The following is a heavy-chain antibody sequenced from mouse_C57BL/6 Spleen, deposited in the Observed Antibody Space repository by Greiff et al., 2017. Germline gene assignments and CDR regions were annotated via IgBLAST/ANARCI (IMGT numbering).Heavy chain of an antibody. CDR1: GYTFTSYW. CDR2: IDPSDSYT. J-gene: IGHJ3*01. CDR3: ARDSNYSFAY. Sequence: VQLQQPGAELVRPGTSVKLSCKASGYTFTSYWMHWVKQRPGQGLEWIGVIDPSDSYTNYNQKFKGKATLTVDTSSSTAYMQLSSLTSEDSAVYYCARDSNYSFAYWGQGTLVTVSA. V-gene: IGHV1-59*01. D-gene: IGHD2-5*01.